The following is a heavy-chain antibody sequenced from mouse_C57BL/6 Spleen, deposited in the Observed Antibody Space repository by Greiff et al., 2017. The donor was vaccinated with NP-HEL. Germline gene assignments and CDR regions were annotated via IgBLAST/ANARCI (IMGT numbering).Heavy chain of an antibody. J-gene: IGHJ2*01. V-gene: IGHV14-4*01. CDR2: IDPENGDT. CDR1: GFNIKDDY. D-gene: IGHD1-1*01. Sequence: VQLQQSGAELVRPGASVKLSCTASGFNIKDDYMHWVKQRPEQGLEWIGWIDPENGDTEYASKFQGKATITADTSSNTAYLQLSSLTSEDTAVYYCLGNYDFDYWGQGTTLTVSS. CDR3: LGNYDFDY.